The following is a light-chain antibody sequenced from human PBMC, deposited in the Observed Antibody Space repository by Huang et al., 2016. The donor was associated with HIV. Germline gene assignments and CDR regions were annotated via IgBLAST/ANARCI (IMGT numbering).Light chain of an antibody. Sequence: EIVLTQSPATLSLSPGERATLSCRASQNITSFLAWYRQQPGQAPRLLIFDATNRANGTPARFSGSGSGTDFTLTIHSLEPEDFAVYYCQQRIQWPRLTFGGGTRVEMK. CDR3: QQRIQWPRLT. CDR2: DAT. V-gene: IGKV3-11*01. CDR1: QNITSF. J-gene: IGKJ4*01.